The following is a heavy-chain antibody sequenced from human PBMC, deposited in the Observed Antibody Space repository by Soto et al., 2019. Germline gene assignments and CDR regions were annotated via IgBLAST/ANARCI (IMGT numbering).Heavy chain of an antibody. CDR3: ARDVPLNYYDGTFSYYAMDV. CDR2: IVVGSGNT. J-gene: IGHJ6*02. D-gene: IGHD3-16*01. V-gene: IGHV1-58*01. Sequence: SVKVSCKASGFTFTSSAVQWVRQARGQRLEWIGWIVVGSGNTNYAQKFQERVTITRDMSTSTAYMELSSLRSEDTAVYYCARDVPLNYYDGTFSYYAMDVWGQGTTVTVSS. CDR1: GFTFTSSA.